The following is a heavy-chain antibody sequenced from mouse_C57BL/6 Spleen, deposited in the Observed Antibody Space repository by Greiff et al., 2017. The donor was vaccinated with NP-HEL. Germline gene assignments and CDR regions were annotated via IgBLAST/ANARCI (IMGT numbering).Heavy chain of an antibody. V-gene: IGHV1-64*01. CDR3: ARRGSNYDYAMDY. CDR2: IHPNSGST. D-gene: IGHD2-5*01. CDR1: GYTFTSYW. Sequence: QVQLQQPGAELVKPGASVKLSCKASGYTFTSYWMHWMKQRPGQGLEWIGMIHPNSGSTNYNEKFKSKATLTVDKSSSTAYMQLSSLTSEDSAVYYCARRGSNYDYAMDYWGQGTSVTVSS. J-gene: IGHJ4*01.